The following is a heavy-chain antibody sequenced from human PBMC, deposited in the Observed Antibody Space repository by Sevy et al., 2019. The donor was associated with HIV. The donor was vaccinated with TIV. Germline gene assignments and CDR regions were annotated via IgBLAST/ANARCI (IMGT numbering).Heavy chain of an antibody. D-gene: IGHD3-10*01. CDR2: ISSGSSNI. V-gene: IGHV3-21*01. J-gene: IGHJ4*02. CDR1: GFTFSNYF. CDR3: ARGDYYGSLYYFDY. Sequence: GGSLRLSCAASGFTFSNYFINWVRQAPGKGLEWVSSISSGSSNIFYADSVKGRFTISRDNAKNSLYLHMNSLRAEDTAVYYCARGDYYGSLYYFDYWGPGTLVTVSS.